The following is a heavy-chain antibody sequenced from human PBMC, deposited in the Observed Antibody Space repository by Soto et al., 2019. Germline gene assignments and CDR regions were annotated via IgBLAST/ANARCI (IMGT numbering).Heavy chain of an antibody. J-gene: IGHJ5*02. CDR1: GGSISSSSYY. CDR3: ERHEVAAGRFDP. CDR2: IYYSGST. V-gene: IGHV4-39*01. D-gene: IGHD2-15*01. Sequence: PSETLSLTCTVSGGSISSSSYYWGWIRQPPGKGLEWIGSIYYSGSTYYNPSLKSRVTISVDTSKNQFSLKLSSVTAADTAVYYFERHEVAAGRFDPWGQGTLVTVSS.